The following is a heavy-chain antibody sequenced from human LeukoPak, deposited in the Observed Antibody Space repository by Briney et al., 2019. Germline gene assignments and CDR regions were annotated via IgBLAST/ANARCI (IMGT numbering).Heavy chain of an antibody. CDR3: ARDEPGYSSGWYTIGIVY. V-gene: IGHV3-30*02. D-gene: IGHD6-19*01. CDR1: GFTFSSYG. J-gene: IGHJ4*02. Sequence: GGSLRLSCAASGFTFSSYGMHWVRQAPGKGLEWVAFIRYDGSNKYYADSVKGRFTISRDNSKNTLYLQMNSLRAEDTAVYYCARDEPGYSSGWYTIGIVYWGQGTLVTVSS. CDR2: IRYDGSNK.